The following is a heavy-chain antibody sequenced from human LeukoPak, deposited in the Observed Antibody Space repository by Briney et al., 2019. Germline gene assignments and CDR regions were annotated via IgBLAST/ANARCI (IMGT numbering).Heavy chain of an antibody. J-gene: IGHJ4*02. CDR2: IYYSGST. V-gene: IGHV4-39*01. Sequence: PSETLSLTCTVSGGSISSSSYYWGWIRQPPGKGLEWIGSIYYSGSTYYNPSLKSRVTISVDTSKNQFSLKLSSVTAADTAVYYCARHSTAAADTIDYWGQGTLVTVSS. CDR3: ARHSTAAADTIDY. D-gene: IGHD6-13*01. CDR1: GGSISSSSYY.